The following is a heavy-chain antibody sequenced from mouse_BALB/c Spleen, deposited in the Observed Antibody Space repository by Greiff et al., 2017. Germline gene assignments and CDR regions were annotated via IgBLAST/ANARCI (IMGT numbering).Heavy chain of an antibody. Sequence: QVQLQQSGAELVRPGTSVKVSCKASGYAFTNYLIEWVKQRPGQGLEWIGVINPGSGGTNYNEKFKGKATLTADKSSSTAYMQLSSLTSDDSAVYFCARLEGYYAMDYWGQGTSVTVSS. CDR3: ARLEGYYAMDY. V-gene: IGHV1-54*01. CDR1: GYAFTNYL. J-gene: IGHJ4*01. CDR2: INPGSGGT.